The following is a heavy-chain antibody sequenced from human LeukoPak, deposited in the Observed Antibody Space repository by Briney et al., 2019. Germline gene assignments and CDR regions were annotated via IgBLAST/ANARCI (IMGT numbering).Heavy chain of an antibody. CDR1: GYSFSSYW. CDR3: ARSGGNYYSI. Sequence: GESLKISCKGSGYSFSSYWIAWVRQMPGKGLEWMGVIYPRDSRTTYSPSFQGQVTISADKSTSTANLQWSSLKASDTAMYYCARSGGNYYSIWGQGTMVTVSS. J-gene: IGHJ3*02. V-gene: IGHV5-51*01. D-gene: IGHD1-26*01. CDR2: IYPRDSRT.